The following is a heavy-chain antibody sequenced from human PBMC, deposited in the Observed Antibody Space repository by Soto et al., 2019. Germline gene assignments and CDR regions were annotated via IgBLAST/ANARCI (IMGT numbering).Heavy chain of an antibody. D-gene: IGHD3-10*01. Sequence: EVQLVESGGGLVQPGGSLRLSCAASGFTVSSNYMSWVRQAPGKGLEWVSVIYSGGSTYYADSVKGRFTISRDNSKNTLYLQMKRLRAGETAVYYCARAGGGDYYGSGSYYKGWFDPWGQGTLVTVSS. CDR2: IYSGGST. CDR1: GFTVSSNY. J-gene: IGHJ5*02. V-gene: IGHV3-66*01. CDR3: ARAGGGDYYGSGSYYKGWFDP.